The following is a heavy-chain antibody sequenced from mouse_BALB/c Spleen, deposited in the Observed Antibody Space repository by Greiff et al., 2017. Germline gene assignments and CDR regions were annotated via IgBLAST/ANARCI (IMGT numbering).Heavy chain of an antibody. Sequence: EVKLVESGGGLVQPGGSLKLSCAASGFTFSSYTMSWVRQTPEKRLEWVAYISNGGGSTYYPDTVKGRFTISRDNAKNTLYLQMSSLKSEDTAMYYCARETPPYYGDAMDYWGQGTSVTVSS. CDR3: ARETPPYYGDAMDY. J-gene: IGHJ4*01. D-gene: IGHD1-1*01. CDR1: GFTFSSYT. CDR2: ISNGGGST. V-gene: IGHV5-12-2*01.